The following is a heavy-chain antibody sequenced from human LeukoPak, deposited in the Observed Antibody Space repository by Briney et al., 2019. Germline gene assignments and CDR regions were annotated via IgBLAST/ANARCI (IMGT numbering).Heavy chain of an antibody. J-gene: IGHJ4*02. CDR1: GFTFSNYA. Sequence: GGSLRLSCAASGFTFSNYAMSWVRHAPGKGLEWVSASSGSGGSTYYADSGNGRFTISTINTKHTLYLQMNRLRTEDTAVYYCAKGLPYSSGWYFPDYWGQGTLVTVSS. D-gene: IGHD6-19*01. CDR3: AKGLPYSSGWYFPDY. CDR2: SSGSGGST. V-gene: IGHV3-23*01.